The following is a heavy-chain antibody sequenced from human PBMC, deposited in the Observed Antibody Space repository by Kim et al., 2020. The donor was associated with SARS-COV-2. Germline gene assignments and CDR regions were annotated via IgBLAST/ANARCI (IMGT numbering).Heavy chain of an antibody. V-gene: IGHV4-39*01. J-gene: IGHJ3*02. CDR2: IYYSGST. CDR3: ARQWHYYDSSGYYERGAFDI. CDR1: GGSISSSSYY. Sequence: SETLSLTCTVSGGSISSSSYYWGWIRQPPGKGLEWIGSIYYSGSTYYNPSLKSRVTISVDTSKNQFSLKLSSVTAADTAVYYCARQWHYYDSSGYYERGAFDIWGQGTMVTVSS. D-gene: IGHD3-22*01.